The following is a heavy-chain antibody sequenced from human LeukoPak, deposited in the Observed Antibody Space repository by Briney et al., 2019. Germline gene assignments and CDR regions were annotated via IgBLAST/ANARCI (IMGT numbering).Heavy chain of an antibody. CDR3: ARAVRGYSYAYLPY. CDR2: ISAYDGNT. Sequence: ASVKVSCKASGYTFSSYGISWVRQAPGQGLEWMGWISAYDGNTNYAQKLQGRVTMTTDTSTSTAYMELRSLRSDNTAVYYCARAVRGYSYAYLPYWGQGTLVTVSS. J-gene: IGHJ4*02. CDR1: GYTFSSYG. V-gene: IGHV1-18*01. D-gene: IGHD5-18*01.